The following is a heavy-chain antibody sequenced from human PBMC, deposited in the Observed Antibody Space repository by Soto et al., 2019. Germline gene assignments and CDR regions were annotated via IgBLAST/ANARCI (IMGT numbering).Heavy chain of an antibody. CDR1: GGTFSSYA. D-gene: IGHD6-19*01. CDR2: IIPIFGTA. CDR3: AREVAVAGYYYYGMDV. J-gene: IGHJ6*02. V-gene: IGHV1-69*13. Sequence: SVKVSCKASGGTFSSYAISWVRQAPGQGLEWMGGIIPIFGTANYAQKFQGRVSITADESTSTAYMELSSLRSEDTAVYYCAREVAVAGYYYYGMDVWGQGTKVTVSS.